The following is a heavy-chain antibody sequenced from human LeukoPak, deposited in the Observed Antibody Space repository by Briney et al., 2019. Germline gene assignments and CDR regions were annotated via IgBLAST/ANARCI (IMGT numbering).Heavy chain of an antibody. CDR2: ITWNSGSI. J-gene: IGHJ4*02. CDR3: ARADWDTAMIDY. CDR1: GFTFDDYA. D-gene: IGHD5-18*01. Sequence: AGGSLRLSCAASGFTFDDYAMHWVRQAPGKGLEWVSGITWNSGSIGYADSVKGRFTISRDNAKNSLYLQMNSLRAEDTAVYYCARADWDTAMIDYWGQGTVVTVSS. V-gene: IGHV3-9*01.